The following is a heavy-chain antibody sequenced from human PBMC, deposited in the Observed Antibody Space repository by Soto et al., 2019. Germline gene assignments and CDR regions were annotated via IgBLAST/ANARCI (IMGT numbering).Heavy chain of an antibody. CDR3: ERDVSPYYYDSSGYLSY. CDR1: GYTFTGYY. J-gene: IGHJ4*02. D-gene: IGHD3-22*01. Sequence: ASVKVSCKASGYTFTGYYMHWVRQAPGQGLEWMGWINPNSGGTNYAQKFQGWVTMTRDTSISTAYMELSRLRSDDTAVYYCERDVSPYYYDSSGYLSYWGQGTLVTXSS. V-gene: IGHV1-2*04. CDR2: INPNSGGT.